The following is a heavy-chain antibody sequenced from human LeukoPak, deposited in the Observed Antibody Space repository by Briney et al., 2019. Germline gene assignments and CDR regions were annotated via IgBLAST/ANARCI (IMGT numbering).Heavy chain of an antibody. V-gene: IGHV4-34*01. Sequence: SETLSLTCTVSGGSISSYYWSWIRQPPGKGLEWIGEINHSGSTNYNPSLKSRVTISVDTSKNQFSLKLSSVTAADTAVYYCARLKGLLYGAFDIWGQGTMVTVSS. D-gene: IGHD2-21*02. CDR2: INHSGST. J-gene: IGHJ3*02. CDR1: GGSISSYY. CDR3: ARLKGLLYGAFDI.